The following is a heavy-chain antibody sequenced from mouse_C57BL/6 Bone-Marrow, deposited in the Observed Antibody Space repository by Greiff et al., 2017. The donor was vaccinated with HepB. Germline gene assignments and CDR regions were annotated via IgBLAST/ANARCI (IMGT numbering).Heavy chain of an antibody. V-gene: IGHV1-69*01. CDR1: GYTFTSYW. CDR3: AREFAVYYGSSYDYAIDY. D-gene: IGHD1-1*01. CDR2: IDPSDSYT. J-gene: IGHJ4*01. Sequence: VQLQQPGAELVMPGASVKLSCKASGYTFTSYWMHWVKQRPGQGLEWIGEIDPSDSYTNYNQKFKGKSTLTVDKSSSTAYMQLSSLTSEDSAVYYCAREFAVYYGSSYDYAIDYWCQGTSVTVSS.